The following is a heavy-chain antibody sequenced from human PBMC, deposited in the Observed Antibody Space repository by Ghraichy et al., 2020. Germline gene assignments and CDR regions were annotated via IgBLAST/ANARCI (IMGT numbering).Heavy chain of an antibody. CDR3: ARDTCSSTRCPIYYYYGMDV. Sequence: ASAKVSCKTSGYTFSNYGINWVRQAPGQGLEWMGWINGFNGDTFYAQKFQGRVTLTTDTSSSTAYMEVRGLTSDDTATYYCARDTCSSTRCPIYYYYGMDVWGQGTTVTVSS. D-gene: IGHD2-2*01. CDR1: GYTFSNYG. CDR2: INGFNGDT. V-gene: IGHV1-18*01. J-gene: IGHJ6*02.